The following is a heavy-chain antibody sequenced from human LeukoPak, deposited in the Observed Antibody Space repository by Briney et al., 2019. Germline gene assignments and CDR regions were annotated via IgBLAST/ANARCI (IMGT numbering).Heavy chain of an antibody. D-gene: IGHD2-2*02. CDR1: GFTFSSYG. V-gene: IGHV3-30*02. J-gene: IGHJ4*02. CDR3: AKDHCSSTSCHIPDY. CDR2: IRYDGSNK. Sequence: GGSLRLSCAASGFTFSSYGMHWVRQAPGKGLEWVAFIRYDGSNKYYADSVKGRFTISRDNSKNTLYLQMNSLRAEDTAVYYCAKDHCSSTSCHIPDYWGQETLVTVSS.